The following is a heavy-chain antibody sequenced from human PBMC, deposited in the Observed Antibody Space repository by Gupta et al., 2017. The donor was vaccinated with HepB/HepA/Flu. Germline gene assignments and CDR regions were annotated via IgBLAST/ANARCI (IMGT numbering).Heavy chain of an antibody. J-gene: IGHJ4*02. CDR1: GFTFSSYG. V-gene: IGHV3-23*01. CDR3: ARGQYGYAQS. D-gene: IGHD5-12*01. Sequence: EVQLLESGGGLVQPGGSLRLACAVSGFTFSSYGMIWVRQAPGKGLEWVSSISSSGGTTYYADSVKGRFTISRDNSKNTLYLQINSLRAEDTGVYYCARGQYGYAQSWGQGTLVTVSS. CDR2: ISSSGGTT.